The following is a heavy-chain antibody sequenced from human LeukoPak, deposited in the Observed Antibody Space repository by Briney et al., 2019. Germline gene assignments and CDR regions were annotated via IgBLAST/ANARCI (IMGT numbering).Heavy chain of an antibody. Sequence: AASVTVSCKASGGTFSSYAISWVRQAPGQGLEWMGRIIPILGIANYAQKFQGRVTITADKSTSTAYMELSSLRSEDTAVYYCAANYGDTRGGAFDIWGQGTMVTVSS. CDR3: AANYGDTRGGAFDI. J-gene: IGHJ3*02. CDR1: GGTFSSYA. D-gene: IGHD4-17*01. CDR2: IIPILGIA. V-gene: IGHV1-69*04.